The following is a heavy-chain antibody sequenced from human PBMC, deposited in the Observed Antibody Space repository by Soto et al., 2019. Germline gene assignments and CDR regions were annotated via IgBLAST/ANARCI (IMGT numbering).Heavy chain of an antibody. J-gene: IGHJ2*01. Sequence: QLQLRESGPGLVKPSETLSLTCTVSGGSISGGVGGLYYWSWIRQPPGKGLEWIGYIYDSGSTYYNPSLNSRVTISVDTSKNQYSLRLSSVTAADKAVYYCARDVIPLTTDWYFDLWGRGTLVTVSS. CDR2: IYDSGST. CDR3: ARDVIPLTTDWYFDL. V-gene: IGHV4-30-4*01. D-gene: IGHD4-17*01. CDR1: GGSISGGVGGLYY.